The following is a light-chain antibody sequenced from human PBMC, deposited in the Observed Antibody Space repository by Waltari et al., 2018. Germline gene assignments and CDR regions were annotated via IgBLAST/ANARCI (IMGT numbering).Light chain of an antibody. Sequence: DIQMTQSPSSLSPSVGDSIIITCRASQDINRNLNWYQKQVGKAPKLLIYGASNLQSGVPSRFSGSGSETDYTLIISGLQPEDSASYFCQQSHSVPYTFGQETKLVIK. V-gene: IGKV1-39*01. J-gene: IGKJ2*01. CDR1: QDINRN. CDR2: GAS. CDR3: QQSHSVPYT.